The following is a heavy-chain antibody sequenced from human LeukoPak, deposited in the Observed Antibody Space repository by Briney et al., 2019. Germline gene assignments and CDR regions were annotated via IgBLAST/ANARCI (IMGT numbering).Heavy chain of an antibody. V-gene: IGHV4-34*01. CDR1: GGSFSGYY. CDR3: AGQDPYYYYGMDV. J-gene: IGHJ6*02. Sequence: PSETLSLTCAVYGGSFSGYYWSWIRQPPGKGLEWIGEINHSGSTDYNPSLKSRVTISVDTSKNQFSLKLSSVTAADTAVYYRAGQDPYYYYGMDVWGQGTTVTVSS. CDR2: INHSGST.